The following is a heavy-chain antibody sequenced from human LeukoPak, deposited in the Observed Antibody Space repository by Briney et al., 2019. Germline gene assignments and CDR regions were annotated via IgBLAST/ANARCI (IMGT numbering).Heavy chain of an antibody. D-gene: IGHD1-26*01. J-gene: IGHJ4*02. CDR2: IYYSGST. V-gene: IGHV4-39*01. CDR1: GGSISSSPSYY. CDR3: ARLIVGATQYYFDY. Sequence: SETLSLTCTVSGGSISSSPSYYWGWIRQPPGKGLEWIGSIYYSGSTYYNPSLKSRVTISVDTSKNQFSLKLSSVTAADTAVYYCARLIVGATQYYFDYWGQGSLVAVSS.